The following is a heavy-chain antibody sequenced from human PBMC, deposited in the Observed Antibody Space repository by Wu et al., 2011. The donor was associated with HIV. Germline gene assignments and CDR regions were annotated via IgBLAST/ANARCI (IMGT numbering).Heavy chain of an antibody. CDR1: GGTFNSYA. D-gene: IGHD2-21*01. CDR3: ARDLGGDEDY. J-gene: IGHJ4*02. CDR2: IIAIFGTA. Sequence: QVQLVQSGAEVKKPGSSVKVSCKASGGTFNSYAISWVRQAPGQGLEWMGGIIAIFGTANYAQKFQGRVTISTDESTTTAYMELSRLRSDDTAVYYCARDLGGDEDYWGQGTLVTVSS. V-gene: IGHV1-69*01.